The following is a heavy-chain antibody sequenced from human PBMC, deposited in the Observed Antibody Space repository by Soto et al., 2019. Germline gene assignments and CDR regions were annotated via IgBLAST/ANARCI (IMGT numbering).Heavy chain of an antibody. CDR1: GFTFSSYG. V-gene: IGHV3-30*18. Sequence: QVQLVESGGGVVQPGRSLRLSCAASGFTFSSYGMHWVRQAPGKGLEWVAVISYDGSNKYYADSVKGRFTISRDNSKNTLYLKMNSLRAEDTAVYYCAKDASGYLNWFDPWGQGTLVTVSS. D-gene: IGHD3-22*01. CDR2: ISYDGSNK. CDR3: AKDASGYLNWFDP. J-gene: IGHJ5*02.